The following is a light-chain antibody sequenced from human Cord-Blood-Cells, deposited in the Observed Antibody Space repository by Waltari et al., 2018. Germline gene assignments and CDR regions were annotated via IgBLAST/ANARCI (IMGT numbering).Light chain of an antibody. J-gene: IGLJ2*01. Sequence: QSALTQPASAYGSPGPSITISCTGTSSYVGSYNLVSGYQQHPGKAPKLMNYERSKRPSGVSKRFSGAKSGNNASLTSSGLQAEDEDDYYCCSYAGSSTLVFGGGTKLTVL. CDR3: CSYAGSSTLV. CDR1: SSYVGSYNL. V-gene: IGLV2-23*01. CDR2: ERS.